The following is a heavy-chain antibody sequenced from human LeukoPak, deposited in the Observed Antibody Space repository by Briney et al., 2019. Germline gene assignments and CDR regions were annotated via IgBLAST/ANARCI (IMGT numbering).Heavy chain of an antibody. Sequence: SVKVSCKASGYTFTSYAISWVRQAPGQGLEWMGGIIPIFGTANYAQKFQGRVTITADESTSTAYMELSSLRSEDTAVYYCARENYGSGSYPHPFDYWGQGTLVTVSS. V-gene: IGHV1-69*13. D-gene: IGHD3-10*01. CDR2: IIPIFGTA. CDR1: GYTFTSYA. CDR3: ARENYGSGSYPHPFDY. J-gene: IGHJ4*02.